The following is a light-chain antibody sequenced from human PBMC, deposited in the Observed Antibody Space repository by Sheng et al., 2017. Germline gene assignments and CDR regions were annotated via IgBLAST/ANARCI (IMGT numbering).Light chain of an antibody. CDR1: QSVGRW. V-gene: IGKV1-5*03. J-gene: IGKJ3*01. Sequence: DIQMTQSPPTLSASVGDRVTITCRASQSVGRWLAWYQQKPGKAPNLLIYEASSLEKGVPSRFSGSGSGTKFTLTISSLQPDDFAVYYCQQYDTYSFGPGTKVDIK. CDR3: QQYDTYS. CDR2: EAS.